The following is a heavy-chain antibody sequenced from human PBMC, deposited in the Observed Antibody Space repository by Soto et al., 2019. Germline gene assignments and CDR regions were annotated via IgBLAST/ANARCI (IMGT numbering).Heavy chain of an antibody. D-gene: IGHD2-2*01. Sequence: ASVKVSCKASGFTFTSYAITWVRQAPGQGLEWMGWISAYNGNTNYAQNLQGRVTMTTDTSTSTAYMELGSLRSEDTAVYYCAREPDIVLVPAAMKWFDPWGQGTLVTVSS. V-gene: IGHV1-18*01. CDR3: AREPDIVLVPAAMKWFDP. CDR1: GFTFTSYA. J-gene: IGHJ5*02. CDR2: ISAYNGNT.